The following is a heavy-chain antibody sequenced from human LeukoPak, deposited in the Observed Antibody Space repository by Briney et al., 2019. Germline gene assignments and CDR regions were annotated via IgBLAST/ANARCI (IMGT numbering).Heavy chain of an antibody. V-gene: IGHV3-74*01. D-gene: IGHD6-13*01. CDR2: INSDGSSR. J-gene: IGHJ4*02. CDR1: GFTFSNYW. CDR3: ASASSHRIAAGGDY. Sequence: GGPLRLSCAASGFTFSNYWMHWLPHAPGKGRVWVSRINSDGSSRKYADSVKARFTISRDNAKNTLYLQMNSLRAEDTAVYYCASASSHRIAAGGDYWGQGTLVTVSS.